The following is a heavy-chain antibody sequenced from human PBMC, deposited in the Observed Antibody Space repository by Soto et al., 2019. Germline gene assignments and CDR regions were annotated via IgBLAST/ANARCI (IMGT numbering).Heavy chain of an antibody. CDR1: GFTFSTFT. V-gene: IGHV3-21*02. Sequence: VQLVESGGGLVKPGGSLRLSCAASGFTFSTFTMNWVRQAPGKGLEWVSSISTNSRSIYYADSVNGRFTISRDNAKNSLSLQMNSLTTEDTAVYYCARGFSSSSWFDPWGQGTLVTVSS. CDR2: ISTNSRSI. J-gene: IGHJ5*02. CDR3: ARGFSSSSWFDP. D-gene: IGHD6-6*01.